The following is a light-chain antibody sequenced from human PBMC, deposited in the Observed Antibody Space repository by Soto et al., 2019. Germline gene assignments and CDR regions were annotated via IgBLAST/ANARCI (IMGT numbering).Light chain of an antibody. Sequence: VLTQPPSVSGAPGQRVTISCTGGSSNIGAGYDVHWYQQLPGTAPKLLIYGNSNRPSGVPDRFSGSKSGTSASLAITGLQAEDEADYYCQSYDSSLSGYVFGTGTKLTVL. CDR2: GNS. CDR3: QSYDSSLSGYV. CDR1: SSNIGAGYD. J-gene: IGLJ1*01. V-gene: IGLV1-40*01.